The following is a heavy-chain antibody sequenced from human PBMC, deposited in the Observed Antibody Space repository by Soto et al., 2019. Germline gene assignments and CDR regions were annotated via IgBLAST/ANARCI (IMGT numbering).Heavy chain of an antibody. V-gene: IGHV3-48*01. D-gene: IGHD6-13*01. CDR2: ISSSSRTI. CDR1: GFIFSSYS. Sequence: PRGSLRLSCAASGFIFSSYSMNWVRQAPGKGLEWVSYISSSSRTIYCADSVKGRFTISRDNAKNSLYLQMNSLRAEDTAVYYCVKVRGCCRRSWPFFWCQGTLGAGSS. J-gene: IGHJ1*01. CDR3: VKVRGCCRRSWPFF.